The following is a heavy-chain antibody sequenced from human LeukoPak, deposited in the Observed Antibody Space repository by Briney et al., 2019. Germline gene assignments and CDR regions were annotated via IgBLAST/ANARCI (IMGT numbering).Heavy chain of an antibody. CDR3: ARDYPDSSGPYFDY. D-gene: IGHD3-22*01. J-gene: IGHJ4*02. CDR2: IYYRGTT. CDR1: GGSISSSDYY. Sequence: SETLSLTCTVSGGSISSSDYYWGWIRQPPGKGLEWIASIYYRGTTHYNPSHQSRVTMSVDTSKNQFSLKLSSVTAADTAVYYCARDYPDSSGPYFDYWGQGTLVTVSS. V-gene: IGHV4-39*07.